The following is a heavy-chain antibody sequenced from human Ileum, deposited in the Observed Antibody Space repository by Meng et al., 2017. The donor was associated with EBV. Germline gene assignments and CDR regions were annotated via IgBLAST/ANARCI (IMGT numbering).Heavy chain of an antibody. CDR3: TRQVIGTAALDP. Sequence: VELVEAGGGLFRPGGSLKLSCAASGFTFSGSPMHWVRQASGKGLEWVGRIRDKANSYETGYGASVKGRFTISRDDSKNTAFLQMNSLKNEDTAVYYCTRQVIGTAALDPWGQGTLVTVSS. V-gene: IGHV3-73*02. J-gene: IGHJ5*02. CDR1: GFTFSGSP. D-gene: IGHD1-20*01. CDR2: IRDKANSYET.